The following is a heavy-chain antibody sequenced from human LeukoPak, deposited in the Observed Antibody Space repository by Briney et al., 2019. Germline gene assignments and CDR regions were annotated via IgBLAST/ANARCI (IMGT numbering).Heavy chain of an antibody. J-gene: IGHJ4*02. D-gene: IGHD2-21*02. CDR3: VKGGRGADCIFDY. CDR2: IGGSDGIT. V-gene: IGHV3-23*01. Sequence: GGSLRLSCAASGFTFSSYAMSWVRQAPGKGPEWVAYIGGSDGITSYADSVKGRFTISRDNSKNTVYLEMNSLRAEDTAVYYCVKGGRGADCIFDYWGQGTLVTVSS. CDR1: GFTFSSYA.